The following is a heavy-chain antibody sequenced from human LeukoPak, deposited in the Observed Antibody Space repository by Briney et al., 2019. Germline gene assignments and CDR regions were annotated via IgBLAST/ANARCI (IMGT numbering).Heavy chain of an antibody. CDR3: ATEARQVSGIVSTRDY. D-gene: IGHD2-15*01. CDR2: ISGSGDST. J-gene: IGHJ4*02. CDR1: GFTFSSYA. V-gene: IGHV3-23*01. Sequence: GGSLRLSCAASGFTFSSYAMSWVRQAPGKGLEWVSAISGSGDSTYYADPVKGRFTISRDNSKNMLYLQMSGLRAEDTAVYYCATEARQVSGIVSTRDYWGQGTLVTVSS.